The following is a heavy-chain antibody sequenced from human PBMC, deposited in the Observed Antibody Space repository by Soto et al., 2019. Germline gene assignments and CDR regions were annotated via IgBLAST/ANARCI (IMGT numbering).Heavy chain of an antibody. J-gene: IGHJ4*02. CDR2: IIPILGIA. CDR1: GGTFSSYT. V-gene: IGHV1-69*02. D-gene: IGHD3-10*01. Sequence: ASVKVSCKASGGTFSSYTISWVRQAPGQGLEWMGRIIPILGIANYAQKFQGRVTITADKSTSTAYMELSSLRSEDTAVYYCAREYYYGSGSYYNQIDYWGQGTLVTV. CDR3: AREYYYGSGSYYNQIDY.